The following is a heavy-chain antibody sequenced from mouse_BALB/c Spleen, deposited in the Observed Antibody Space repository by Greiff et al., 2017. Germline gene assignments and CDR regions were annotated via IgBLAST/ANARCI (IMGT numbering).Heavy chain of an antibody. CDR3: ARGGNYGAMDY. D-gene: IGHD2-1*01. V-gene: IGHV2-9*02. Sequence: VMLVESGPGLVAPSQSLSITCTVSGFSLTSYGVHWVRQPPGKGLEWLGVIWAGGSTNYNSALMSRLSISKDNSKSQVFLKMNSLQTDDTARYYCARGGNYGAMDYWGQGTSVTVSS. CDR1: GFSLTSYG. J-gene: IGHJ4*01. CDR2: IWAGGST.